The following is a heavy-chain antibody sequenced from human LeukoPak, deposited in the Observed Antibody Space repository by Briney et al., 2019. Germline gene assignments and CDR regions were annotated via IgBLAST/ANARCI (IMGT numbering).Heavy chain of an antibody. CDR2: INHSGST. Sequence: PSETLSLTCAVYGGSFSGYYWSWIRQPPGKGLEWIGEINHSGSTNYNPSLKSRVTISVDTSKNQFSLKLSSVTAADTAVYYCARMNASYYDSSGYYFFTTESYYFDYWGQGTLATVSS. CDR3: ARMNASYYDSSGYYFFTTESYYFDY. D-gene: IGHD3-22*01. V-gene: IGHV4-34*01. CDR1: GGSFSGYY. J-gene: IGHJ4*02.